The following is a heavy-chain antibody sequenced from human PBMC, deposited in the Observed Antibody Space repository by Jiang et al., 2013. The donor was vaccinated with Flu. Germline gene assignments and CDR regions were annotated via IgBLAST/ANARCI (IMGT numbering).Heavy chain of an antibody. CDR2: IYHSGST. Sequence: PGLLKPSETLSLTCTVSGGSISSSSYYWGWIRQPPGKGLEWIGSIYHSGSTYYNPSLKSRVTISVDTSKNQFSLKLSSVTAADTAVYYCARVPYDMSPPYYFDYWGQGTLVTVSS. CDR3: ARVPYDMSPPYYFDY. CDR1: GGSISSSSYY. D-gene: IGHD3-9*01. V-gene: IGHV4-39*07. J-gene: IGHJ4*02.